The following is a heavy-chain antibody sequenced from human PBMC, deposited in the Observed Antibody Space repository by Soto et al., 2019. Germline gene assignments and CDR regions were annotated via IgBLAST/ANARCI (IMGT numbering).Heavy chain of an antibody. J-gene: IGHJ4*02. Sequence: SETLSLTCTVSGGSNIRDGYYWSWIRQHPGKGLEWIAYISYSGSSYSNPSLKSRVTISADTSENQFSLRLTSVTAADTAVYFCARETPAGSADFWGQGTLVTVSS. CDR3: ARETPAGSADF. V-gene: IGHV4-31*03. CDR2: ISYSGSS. D-gene: IGHD2-2*01. CDR1: GGSNIRDGYY.